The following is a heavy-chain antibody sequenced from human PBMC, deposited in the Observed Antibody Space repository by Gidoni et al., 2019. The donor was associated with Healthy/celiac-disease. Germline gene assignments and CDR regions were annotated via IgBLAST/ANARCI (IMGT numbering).Heavy chain of an antibody. J-gene: IGHJ3*02. D-gene: IGHD3-22*01. Sequence: QVQLVQSGAEVKTPGASVKVSCKVSGYPLTELSMHLVRQAPGKGLEWMGVFDPEDGETIYAQKFQGRVTMTEDTSTDTAYMELSSLRSEDTAVYYCATIPRVLDSSGYWNAFDIWGQGTMVTVSS. CDR2: FDPEDGET. V-gene: IGHV1-24*01. CDR1: GYPLTELS. CDR3: ATIPRVLDSSGYWNAFDI.